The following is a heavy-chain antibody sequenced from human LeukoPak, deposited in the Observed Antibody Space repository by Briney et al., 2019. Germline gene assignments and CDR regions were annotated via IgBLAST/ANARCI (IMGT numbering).Heavy chain of an antibody. Sequence: PGGSLRLSCAASGFTFSSYWMSWVRQAPGKGLEWVANIKQDGSEKYYVDSVKGRFTISRDNAKNSLYLQMNSLRAEDTAVYYCARESAAGRWYYFDYWGQGTLVTVSS. V-gene: IGHV3-7*01. CDR3: ARESAAGRWYYFDY. CDR1: GFTFSSYW. D-gene: IGHD6-13*01. CDR2: IKQDGSEK. J-gene: IGHJ4*02.